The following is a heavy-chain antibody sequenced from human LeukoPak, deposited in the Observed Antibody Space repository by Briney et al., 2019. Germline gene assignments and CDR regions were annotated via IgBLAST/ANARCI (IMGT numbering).Heavy chain of an antibody. Sequence: SETLSLTCTVSGDSISAYYWSWIRQPPGKGLEWIGYSYYSGSTNYNPSLKSRLTLSVDTSENQFTLKLSSVTAADTAVYYCARGTYLNAFAIWGQGTMVTVSS. V-gene: IGHV4-59*13. CDR1: GDSISAYY. J-gene: IGHJ3*02. CDR3: ARGTYLNAFAI. CDR2: SYYSGST.